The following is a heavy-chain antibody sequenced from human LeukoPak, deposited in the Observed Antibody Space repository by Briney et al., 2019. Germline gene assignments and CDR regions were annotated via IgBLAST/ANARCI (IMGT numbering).Heavy chain of an antibody. CDR3: ARDLVTVTKGFDI. J-gene: IGHJ3*02. CDR1: GDSFSSHY. Sequence: SETLSLTCAVSGDSFSSHYWTWIRQSPGTGLEWIGYISHIGRTNYNPSLKGRVTISIDTSKNQFSLKLRSLTAADTAVYYCARDLVTVTKGFDIWGQGTMVSVSS. D-gene: IGHD4-17*01. CDR2: ISHIGRT. V-gene: IGHV4-59*11.